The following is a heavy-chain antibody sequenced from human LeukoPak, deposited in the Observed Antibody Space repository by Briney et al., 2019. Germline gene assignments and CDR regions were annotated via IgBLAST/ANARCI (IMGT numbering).Heavy chain of an antibody. D-gene: IGHD3-16*01. CDR3: ASMMGSIDY. Sequence: GGSLRLSCAASGFTFSSYAMHWVRQAPGKGLEWVAVISYDGSNKYYADSVKGRFTISRDNSKNTLYLQMNSLRAEDTAVYYCASMMGSIDYWGQGTLVTVSS. J-gene: IGHJ4*02. CDR2: ISYDGSNK. V-gene: IGHV3-30*04. CDR1: GFTFSSYA.